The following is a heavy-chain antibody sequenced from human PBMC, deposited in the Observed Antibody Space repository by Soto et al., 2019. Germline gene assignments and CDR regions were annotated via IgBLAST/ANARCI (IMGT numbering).Heavy chain of an antibody. D-gene: IGHD4-17*01. J-gene: IGHJ4*03. CDR2: IDYTGTT. CDR3: ASVVYGDYGRGYYFDF. CDR1: GASIRDGDYN. Sequence: SETLSLTCSASGASIRDGDYNWSRLGPRPGLGPVWIGIIDYTGTTHSNPTLTRPVSMSVDTSANQLSLKLNFVTAADSAVYYCASVVYGDYGRGYYFDFWGPGIMVTVSS. V-gene: IGHV4-30-4*01.